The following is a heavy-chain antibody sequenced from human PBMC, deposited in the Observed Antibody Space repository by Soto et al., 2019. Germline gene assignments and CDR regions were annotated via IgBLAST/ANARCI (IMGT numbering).Heavy chain of an antibody. CDR3: VRGGGLMWPAGDY. CDR1: GFTFRSYW. V-gene: IGHV3-7*04. J-gene: IGHJ4*02. D-gene: IGHD3-16*01. Sequence: EVQLVESGGGLVQPGGSLRLSCAASGFTFRSYWMSWVRQTPGKGLEWVANINQDGSKKNYVDSVKGRFTISRDNAENSLGLQMNSRRAEDAAVYYCVRGGGLMWPAGDYWGQGTLVTVSS. CDR2: INQDGSKK.